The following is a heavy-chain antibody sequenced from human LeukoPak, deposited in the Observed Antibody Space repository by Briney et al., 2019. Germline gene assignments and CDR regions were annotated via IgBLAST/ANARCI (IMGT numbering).Heavy chain of an antibody. D-gene: IGHD6-13*01. CDR1: GFTFSTYE. J-gene: IGHJ4*02. CDR3: ARASLSEIIAAETYFDS. Sequence: PGGSLRLSCAASGFTFSTYEMNWVRQAPGKGLEWVSYISRSGSTIYYADSVKGRFTISRDNAKNSLFLQMNSLRAEDTAVYYCARASLSEIIAAETYFDSWGQGTLVTVSS. CDR2: ISRSGSTI. V-gene: IGHV3-48*03.